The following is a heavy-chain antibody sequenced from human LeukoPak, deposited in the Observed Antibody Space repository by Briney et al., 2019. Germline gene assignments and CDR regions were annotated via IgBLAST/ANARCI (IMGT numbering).Heavy chain of an antibody. Sequence: GGSLRLSCAASGFRFNGYWMHWVRQVPGKAPEWVSRINFDGSLTDYADAVKGRFTISRDNAKNMMYLQMNSLSVEDTAVYHCARGGDGSNSLINYWGQGTLVAVSS. D-gene: IGHD5-24*01. CDR3: ARGGDGSNSLINY. V-gene: IGHV3-74*01. CDR2: INFDGSLT. J-gene: IGHJ1*01. CDR1: GFRFNGYW.